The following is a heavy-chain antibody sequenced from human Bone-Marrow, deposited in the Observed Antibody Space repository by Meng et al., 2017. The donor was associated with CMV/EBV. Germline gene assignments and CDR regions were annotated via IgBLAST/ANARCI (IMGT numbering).Heavy chain of an antibody. J-gene: IGHJ4*02. Sequence: GESLKISCAASGFTFSSYSMNWVRQAPGKGLEWVSYISSSSSTIYYADSVKGRFTISRENAKNSLYLQMNSLRAEDTAVYYCARRCCSTSCYGGDNFYFDYWGQGTLVTVSS. D-gene: IGHD2-2*01. CDR1: GFTFSSYS. CDR2: ISSSSSTI. CDR3: ARRCCSTSCYGGDNFYFDY. V-gene: IGHV3-48*04.